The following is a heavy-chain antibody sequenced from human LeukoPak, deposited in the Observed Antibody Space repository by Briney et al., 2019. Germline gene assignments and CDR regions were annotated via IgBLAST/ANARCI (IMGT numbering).Heavy chain of an antibody. CDR2: INTDGSST. CDR1: GFTFSSYW. J-gene: IGHJ2*01. V-gene: IGHV3-74*01. D-gene: IGHD3-9*01. CDR3: ARDPPFDPPGDWYFDL. Sequence: PGGSLRLSCAASGFTFSSYWMHGVRQAPGKGLVWVSRINTDGSSTSYADSVKGRLTISRDNAKNSQYLQMNSLRAEDTAVYYCARDPPFDPPGDWYFDLWGRGTLVTVSS.